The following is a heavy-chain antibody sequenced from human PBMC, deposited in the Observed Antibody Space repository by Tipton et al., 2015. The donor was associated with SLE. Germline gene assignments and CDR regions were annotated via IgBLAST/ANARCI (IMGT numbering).Heavy chain of an antibody. D-gene: IGHD3-3*01. CDR3: ARDRSAYYPYWYFDL. Sequence: LRLSCTVSGGSISSYYWSWIRQPPGKGLEWIGYIYYSGSTNYNPSLKSRVTILVDTSKNQFSLKLSSVTAADTAVYYCARDRSAYYPYWYFDLWGRGTLVTVSS. V-gene: IGHV4-59*12. J-gene: IGHJ2*01. CDR1: GGSISSYY. CDR2: IYYSGST.